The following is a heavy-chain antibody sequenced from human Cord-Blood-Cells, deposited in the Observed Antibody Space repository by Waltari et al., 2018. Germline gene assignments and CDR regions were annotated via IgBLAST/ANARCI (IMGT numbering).Heavy chain of an antibody. CDR1: GGSISSSSYY. CDR3: ASGLGYCSSTSCYTGNWFDP. CDR2: IYYSGST. Sequence: QLQLQESGPGLVKPSETLSLTCTVSGGSISSSSYYWGWIRQPPGKGLEWIGSIYYSGSTYDNPALKSRVTISVDTSKNQFSLKLSSVTAADTAVYYCASGLGYCSSTSCYTGNWFDPWGQGTLVTVSS. D-gene: IGHD2-2*02. V-gene: IGHV4-39*01. J-gene: IGHJ5*02.